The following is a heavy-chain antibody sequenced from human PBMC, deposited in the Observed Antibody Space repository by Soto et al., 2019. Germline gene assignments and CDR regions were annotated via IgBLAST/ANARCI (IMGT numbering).Heavy chain of an antibody. J-gene: IGHJ4*02. Sequence: VQLVESGGGLVKPGGSLRLSCAASGFTFSSYSMNWVRQAPGKGLEWVSSISSSSSYIYYADSVKGRFTISRDNAKNSLYLQMNSLRAEDTAVYYCARDGVTATGPEGIDYWGQGTLVTVSS. CDR1: GFTFSSYS. CDR3: ARDGVTATGPEGIDY. CDR2: ISSSSSYI. V-gene: IGHV3-21*01. D-gene: IGHD3-3*01.